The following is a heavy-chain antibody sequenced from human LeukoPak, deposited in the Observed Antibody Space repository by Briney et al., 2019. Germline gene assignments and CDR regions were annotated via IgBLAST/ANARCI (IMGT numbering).Heavy chain of an antibody. Sequence: PSETLSLTCAVYGGSFSGYYWSWIRQPPGKGLEWIGEINHSGSTNYNPSLKSRVTISVDTSKNQFSLKLSSVTAADTAVSYCARGDSNYDFWSGYYQHAFDIWGQGTMVTVSS. CDR1: GGSFSGYY. D-gene: IGHD3-3*01. V-gene: IGHV4-34*01. CDR3: ARGDSNYDFWSGYYQHAFDI. CDR2: INHSGST. J-gene: IGHJ3*02.